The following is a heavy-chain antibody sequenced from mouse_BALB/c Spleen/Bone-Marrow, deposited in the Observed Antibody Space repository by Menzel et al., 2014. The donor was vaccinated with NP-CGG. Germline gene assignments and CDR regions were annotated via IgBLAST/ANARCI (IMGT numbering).Heavy chain of an antibody. CDR3: ARDGNYRYALDY. CDR2: INPSNGRT. D-gene: IGHD2-1*01. Sequence: VQLQQSGDELVKPGASVKLSCMASGFTFTSYWIHWVKQRPGQGPEWIGVINPSNGRTNYNEKFKSKATLTEDKSSSTAYMQLSSLTSEDSAVYYCARDGNYRYALDYWGQGTSVTVSS. J-gene: IGHJ4*01. V-gene: IGHV1S81*02. CDR1: GFTFTSYW.